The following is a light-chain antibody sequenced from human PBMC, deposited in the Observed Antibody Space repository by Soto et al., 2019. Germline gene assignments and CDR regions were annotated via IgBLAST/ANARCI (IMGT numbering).Light chain of an antibody. Sequence: EIVLTQSPATLSLSPGERATLSCRASQSVSSYLAWYQQKPGPAPTLLLYDASNSETGTQARFSGSGSGTDFTLTISSLEPEDFAVYYCQQYDTSPRTFGQGTKVDIK. J-gene: IGKJ1*01. CDR2: DAS. CDR3: QQYDTSPRT. V-gene: IGKV3-11*01. CDR1: QSVSSY.